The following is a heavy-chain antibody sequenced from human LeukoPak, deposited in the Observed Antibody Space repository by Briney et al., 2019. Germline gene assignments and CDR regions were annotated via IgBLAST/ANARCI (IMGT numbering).Heavy chain of an antibody. J-gene: IGHJ4*02. CDR2: ISSGGNT. Sequence: GGSLRLSCAASGFIVSSNYMSWVRQAPGKGLEGVSVISSGGNTYYADSVNGRFTISRDNSKNTVFLQMNSLRAEDTAVYYCAREVRGYYFDYWGQGTLVTVSS. CDR3: AREVRGYYFDY. V-gene: IGHV3-53*01. CDR1: GFIVSSNY. D-gene: IGHD3-22*01.